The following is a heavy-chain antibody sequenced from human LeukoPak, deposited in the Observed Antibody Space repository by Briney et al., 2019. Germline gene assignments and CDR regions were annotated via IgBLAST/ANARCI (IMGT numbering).Heavy chain of an antibody. J-gene: IGHJ3*02. CDR3: AKDLYRFGESKNAFDI. Sequence: GGSLRLSCAASGFTFDDYAMHWVRQAPGKGLEWVSGISWNSGSIGYADSVKGRFTISRDNAKNSLYLQMNSLRAEDTALYYCAKDLYRFGESKNAFDIWGQGTMVTVSS. CDR2: ISWNSGSI. D-gene: IGHD3-10*01. CDR1: GFTFDDYA. V-gene: IGHV3-9*01.